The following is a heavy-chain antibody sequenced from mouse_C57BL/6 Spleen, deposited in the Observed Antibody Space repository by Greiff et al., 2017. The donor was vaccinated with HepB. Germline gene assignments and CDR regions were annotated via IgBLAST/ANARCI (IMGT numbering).Heavy chain of an antibody. CDR3: ARRRGYDGYYEWYFDV. CDR1: GYTFTTYP. D-gene: IGHD2-3*01. CDR2: FHPYNDDT. J-gene: IGHJ1*03. V-gene: IGHV1-47*01. Sequence: QVQLKESGAELVKPGASVKMSCKASGYTFTTYPIEWMKQNHGKSLEWIGNFHPYNDDTKYNEKFKGKATLTVEKSSSTVYLELSRLTSDDSAVYYCARRRGYDGYYEWYFDVWGTGTTVTVSS.